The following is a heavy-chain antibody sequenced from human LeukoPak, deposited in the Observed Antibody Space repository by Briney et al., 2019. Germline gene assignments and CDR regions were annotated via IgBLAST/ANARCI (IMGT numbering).Heavy chain of an antibody. D-gene: IGHD3-22*01. CDR2: ISGSGGST. V-gene: IGHV3-23*01. J-gene: IGHJ3*02. CDR3: ARDWRRSGYYWFDAFDI. CDR1: GFTFSSYA. Sequence: PGGSLRLSCAASGFTFSSYAMSWVRQAPGKGLEWVSAISGSGGSTYYADSVKGRFTISRDNSKNTLYLQMNSLRAEDTAVYYCARDWRRSGYYWFDAFDIWGQGTMVTVSS.